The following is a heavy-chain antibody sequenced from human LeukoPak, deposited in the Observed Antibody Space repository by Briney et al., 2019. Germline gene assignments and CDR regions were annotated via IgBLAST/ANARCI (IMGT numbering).Heavy chain of an antibody. J-gene: IGHJ4*02. V-gene: IGHV3-9*01. CDR2: ISWNSGSI. CDR1: GFTFDDYA. Sequence: GGSLRLSCAASGFTFDDYAMHWVRQAPGKGLEWVSGISWNSGSIGYADSVKGRFTISRDNANNSLYLQMNSLRAEDTGLYYCAKDIDTGKRLYYFDYWGQGTLVTVSS. CDR3: AKDIDTGKRLYYFDY.